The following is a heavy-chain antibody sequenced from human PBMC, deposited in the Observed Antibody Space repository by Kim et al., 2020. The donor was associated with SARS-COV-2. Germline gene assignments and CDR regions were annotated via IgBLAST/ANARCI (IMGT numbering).Heavy chain of an antibody. CDR3: AREDFRGLDS. D-gene: IGHD3-3*01. J-gene: IGHJ4*02. V-gene: IGHV3-48*04. CDR2: IGSGGGPR. CDR1: GFPFSLYN. Sequence: GGSLRLSCAASGFPFSLYNMDWVRQAPGKGLEWVAYIGSGGGPRYYADSVKGRFTISRDDAKNSVSLQASSLRAEDTAVYYCAREDFRGLDSWGQGALVIVSS.